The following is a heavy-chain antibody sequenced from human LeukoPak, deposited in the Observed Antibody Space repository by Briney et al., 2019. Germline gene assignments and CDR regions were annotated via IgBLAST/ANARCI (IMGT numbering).Heavy chain of an antibody. CDR2: IYPNSGGT. J-gene: IGHJ5*02. CDR3: ARVGGQYWFDP. D-gene: IGHD3-16*01. V-gene: IGHV1-2*02. CDR1: GYTFTGYY. Sequence: ASVKVSCKASGYTFTGYYIYWVRQAPGQGLEWMGWIYPNSGGTNYAQKFQARVIMTRDTSISTVYMELSRLRPDDTAVYYCARVGGQYWFDPWGQGTLVSVSS.